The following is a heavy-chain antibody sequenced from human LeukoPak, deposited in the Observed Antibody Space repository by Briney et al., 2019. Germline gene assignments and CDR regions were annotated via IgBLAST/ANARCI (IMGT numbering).Heavy chain of an antibody. CDR2: INPSGGST. CDR3: ARASARLTPFDY. V-gene: IGHV1-46*01. J-gene: IGHJ4*02. CDR1: GYTFTSYY. Sequence: ASVKVSCRASGYTFTSYYMHWVRQAPGQGLEWMGIINPSGGSTSYAQKFQGRVTMTRDTSTSTVYMELSSLRSEDTAVYYCARASARLTPFDYWGQGTLVTVSS.